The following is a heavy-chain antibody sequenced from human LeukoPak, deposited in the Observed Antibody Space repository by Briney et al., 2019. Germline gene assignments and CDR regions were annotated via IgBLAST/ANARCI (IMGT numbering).Heavy chain of an antibody. CDR2: IHYSGRT. CDR3: ARHSNSGTYPLDY. Sequence: SETLSLSCTVSGGPVSGYYWSWVRQSPGKGLEWIAWIHYSGRTKYNPSLEGRVTIPVDTSKNQFSLKLSSVTAADSALYYCARHSNSGTYPLDYWGQGTLVTVSS. J-gene: IGHJ4*02. CDR1: GGPVSGYY. V-gene: IGHV4-59*08. D-gene: IGHD3-10*01.